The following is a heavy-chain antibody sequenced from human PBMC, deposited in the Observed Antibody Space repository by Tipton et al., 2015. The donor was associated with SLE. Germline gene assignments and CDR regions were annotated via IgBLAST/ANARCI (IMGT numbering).Heavy chain of an antibody. V-gene: IGHV1-18*01. Sequence: QLVQSGAEVKKPGASVKVSCRASGYTFTMYGLSWMRQVPGHGLEWMGWISAFNGYTHYAQKVQGRVTLSTDTSTSTAYLELRSLTSDDTAVYYCVRDRDTLVQGVHAYWGQGTLVTVSS. CDR1: GYTFTMYG. CDR3: VRDRDTLVQGVHAY. D-gene: IGHD3-10*01. J-gene: IGHJ4*02. CDR2: ISAFNGYT.